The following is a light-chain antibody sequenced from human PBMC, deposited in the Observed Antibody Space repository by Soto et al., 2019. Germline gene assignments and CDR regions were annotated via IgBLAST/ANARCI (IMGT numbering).Light chain of an antibody. V-gene: IGLV2-23*02. CDR1: SSDVGSYNL. J-gene: IGLJ1*01. CDR3: CSYAGSSTFGPYV. Sequence: SVLTQPASVSGSPGQSIAISCTGTSSDVGSYNLVSWYQQHPGKAPKLMIYEVSKRPSGVSNRFSGSKSGNTASLTISGLQAEDEADYYCCSYAGSSTFGPYVFGTGTKLTVL. CDR2: EVS.